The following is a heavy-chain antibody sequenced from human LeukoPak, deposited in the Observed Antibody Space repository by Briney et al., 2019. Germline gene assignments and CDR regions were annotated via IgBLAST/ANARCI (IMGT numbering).Heavy chain of an antibody. V-gene: IGHV4-39*07. CDR2: IYYSGST. J-gene: IGHJ4*02. D-gene: IGHD3-3*01. Sequence: PSETLSLTCTVSGGSISSSSYYWGWIRQPPGKGLEWIGSIYYSGSTYYNPSLKSRVTISVDTSKNQFSLELSSVTAADTAVYYCATRERRITIFGVVTGPVDYWGQGTLVTVSS. CDR3: ATRERRITIFGVVTGPVDY. CDR1: GGSISSSSYY.